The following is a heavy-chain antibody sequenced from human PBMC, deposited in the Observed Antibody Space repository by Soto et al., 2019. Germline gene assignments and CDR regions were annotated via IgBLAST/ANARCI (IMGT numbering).Heavy chain of an antibody. CDR1: GFTFSSYW. J-gene: IGHJ6*02. V-gene: IGHV3-74*02. CDR2: MNEDGGTT. CDR3: ASDLSGRGDV. D-gene: IGHD3-10*01. Sequence: EVQLVESGGGLVRPGGSLRLSCAASGFTFSSYWMHWVRQAPGKGLVWVSRMNEDGGTTDYADSVKGRFTISKDNAKNTLYPQMNSLRGGGTAVYYFASDLSGRGDVRGQGTTVTVSS.